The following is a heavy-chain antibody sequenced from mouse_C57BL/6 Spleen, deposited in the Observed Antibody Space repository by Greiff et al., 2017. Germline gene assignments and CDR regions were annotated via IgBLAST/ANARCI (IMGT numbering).Heavy chain of an antibody. J-gene: IGHJ1*03. CDR2: ISSGSSTI. CDR1: GFTFSDYG. Sequence: EVKLVESGGGLVKPGGSLKLSCAASGFTFSDYGMHWVRQAPEKGLEWVAYISSGSSTIYYADTVKGRFTISRDNAKNTLFLQMTSLRSEDTAMYYGARDYYGSSYGYFDVWGTGTTVTVSS. V-gene: IGHV5-17*01. D-gene: IGHD1-1*01. CDR3: ARDYYGSSYGYFDV.